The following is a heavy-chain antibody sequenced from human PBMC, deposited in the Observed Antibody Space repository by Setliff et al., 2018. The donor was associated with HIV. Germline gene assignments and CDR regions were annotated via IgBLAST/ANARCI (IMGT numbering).Heavy chain of an antibody. CDR1: GGSVSNSNYY. D-gene: IGHD2-8*01. Sequence: SETLSLTCTVSGGSVSNSNYYWGWIRQPPGKGLEWIGSIYYSGSTYYNPSLKSRVTISVDTSKNQFSLKLTSVTAADTAVYYCARHHVKYTDCPSGMCYWDAFDIWGQGTMVTVS. V-gene: IGHV4-39*01. CDR2: IYYSGST. J-gene: IGHJ3*02. CDR3: ARHHVKYTDCPSGMCYWDAFDI.